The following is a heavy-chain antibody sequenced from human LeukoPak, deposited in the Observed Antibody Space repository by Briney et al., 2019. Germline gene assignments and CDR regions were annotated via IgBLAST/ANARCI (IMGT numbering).Heavy chain of an antibody. CDR2: IYTSGST. CDR1: GGSISGYY. CDR3: ARVDYGLLTGAFDY. V-gene: IGHV4-4*07. D-gene: IGHD3-9*01. J-gene: IGHJ4*02. Sequence: SETLSLTCTVSGGSISGYYWSWVRQPAGKGLEWIGRIYSSGRIYTSGSTNYNPSLKSRVTISADTSKNQFSLKLHSVTAADTAVYFCARVDYGLLTGAFDYWGQGTLVTVSS.